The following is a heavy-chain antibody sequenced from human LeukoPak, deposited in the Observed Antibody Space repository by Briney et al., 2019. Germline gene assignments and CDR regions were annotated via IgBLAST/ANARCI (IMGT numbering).Heavy chain of an antibody. CDR1: GFTFSTYW. CDR2: IKQDGSEK. CDR3: ARTYYYDSSGYFDAFDI. J-gene: IGHJ3*02. Sequence: PGGSLRLSCVASGFTFSTYWMSWVRQAPGKGLEWVANIKQDGSEKYYVDSVKGRFTIFRDNAKNSLYLQMNSLRVEDTAVYYCARTYYYDSSGYFDAFDIWGQGTMVTVSS. V-gene: IGHV3-7*01. D-gene: IGHD3-22*01.